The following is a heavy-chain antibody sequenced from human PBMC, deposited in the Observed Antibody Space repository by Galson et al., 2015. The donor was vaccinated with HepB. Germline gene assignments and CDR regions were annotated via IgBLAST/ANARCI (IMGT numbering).Heavy chain of an antibody. CDR2: INPSGGST. D-gene: IGHD4-17*01. J-gene: IGHJ5*02. CDR1: GYTFTSYY. Sequence: SVKVSCKASGYTFTSYYMHWVRQTPGQGLEWMGIINPSGGSTSYAQKFQGRVTMTRDTSTSTVYMELSSLRSEDTAVYYCAYGDTVTSNDRVLDPWGQGTLVTVSS. CDR3: AYGDTVTSNDRVLDP. V-gene: IGHV1-46*03.